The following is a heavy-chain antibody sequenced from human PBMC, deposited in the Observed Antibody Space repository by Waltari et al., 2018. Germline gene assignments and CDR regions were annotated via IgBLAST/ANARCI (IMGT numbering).Heavy chain of an antibody. V-gene: IGHV1-69*01. J-gene: IGHJ4*02. D-gene: IGHD3-10*01. CDR3: VTSRVGRPY. Sequence: QVQLVQSGAEVKKPGSSVKVSCKASGGTFSRNAISWVRQAPGNGLEWVGGVIPVFGAATYAEKFQGRVTITADESTSTAYLELSSLTSGDTAVYYCVTSRVGRPYWGQGTLVTVSS. CDR1: GGTFSRNA. CDR2: VIPVFGAA.